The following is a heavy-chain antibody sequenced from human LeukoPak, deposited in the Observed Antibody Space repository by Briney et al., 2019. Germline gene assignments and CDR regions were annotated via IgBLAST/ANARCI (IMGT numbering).Heavy chain of an antibody. CDR3: AKDREWLTWYFDL. D-gene: IGHD6-19*01. CDR1: GFSFGNYA. V-gene: IGHV3-23*01. CDR2: ISASGGTT. J-gene: IGHJ2*01. Sequence: GGSLRLSCATSGFSFGNYAMNWVRQAPGKGLEWVSGISASGGTTYYADSVRGRFTISRDNSKNTLFLQMNSLRAEDTAVYYCAKDREWLTWYFDLWGRGTLVTVSS.